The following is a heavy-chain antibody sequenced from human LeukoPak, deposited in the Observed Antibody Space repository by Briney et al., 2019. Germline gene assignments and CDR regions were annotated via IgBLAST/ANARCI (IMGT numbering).Heavy chain of an antibody. D-gene: IGHD3-10*01. Sequence: GGSLRLSCSASGFPFNSYGTHWVRQAPGKGLEWVAVISYDGRDKKYADSVKGRFTISRDNSKDTLYLQMNSLRVDDTAIYYCAKEETAGSLQWFFDLWGRGTLVTVSS. V-gene: IGHV3-30*18. CDR2: ISYDGRDK. CDR1: GFPFNSYG. J-gene: IGHJ2*01. CDR3: AKEETAGSLQWFFDL.